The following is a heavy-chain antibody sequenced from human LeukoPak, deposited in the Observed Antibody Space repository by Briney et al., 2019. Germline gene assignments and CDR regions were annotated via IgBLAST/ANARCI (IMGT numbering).Heavy chain of an antibody. J-gene: IGHJ4*02. CDR1: GFTFSSYS. CDR2: ISSSSSYI. Sequence: GGSLRLSCAASGFTFSSYSMNWVRQAPGKGLEWVSSISSSSSYIYYADSVKGRFPISRDNAKNSLYLQMNSLRAEDTAVYYCAMILGGYAPGDYWGQGTLVTVSS. CDR3: AMILGGYAPGDY. V-gene: IGHV3-21*01. D-gene: IGHD5-12*01.